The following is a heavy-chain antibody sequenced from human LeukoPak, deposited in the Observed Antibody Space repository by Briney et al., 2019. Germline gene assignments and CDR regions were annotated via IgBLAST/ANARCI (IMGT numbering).Heavy chain of an antibody. V-gene: IGHV5-51*01. Sequence: GESLKISFQASGYRFTTYWIGWVRQMPGKGLEWMGIIYPGDFDIRYSPSFQGQVTFSTDKSICTAYLQWNSLKASDTAMYYCARLALDGGNYFDYWGQGTLVSVSS. CDR2: IYPGDFDI. CDR3: ARLALDGGNYFDY. D-gene: IGHD3-16*01. CDR1: GYRFTTYW. J-gene: IGHJ4*02.